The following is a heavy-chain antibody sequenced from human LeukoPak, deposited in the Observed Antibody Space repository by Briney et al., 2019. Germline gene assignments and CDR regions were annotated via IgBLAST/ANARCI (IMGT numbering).Heavy chain of an antibody. V-gene: IGHV3-23*01. CDR2: FSGSGGNT. CDR1: GFTFATYA. D-gene: IGHD2-2*01. CDR3: AKDRCSRTNCYLFDF. J-gene: IGHJ4*02. Sequence: GGSLRLSCATSGFTFATYAMNWVRQAPGKGLEWVSGFSGSGGNTSYADSVKGRFTISRDSSKNTLYPQMDSPRADDTAVYYCAKDRCSRTNCYLFDFWGQGTLVTVSS.